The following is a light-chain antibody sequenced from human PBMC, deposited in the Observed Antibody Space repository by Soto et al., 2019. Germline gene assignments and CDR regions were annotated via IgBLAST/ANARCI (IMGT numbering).Light chain of an antibody. CDR1: PGISSW. CDR2: AAS. V-gene: IGKV1-12*01. J-gene: IGKJ5*01. Sequence: DIQMTQSPSSVSASVGDRVTITCRASPGISSWLAWYQQKPGKAPNLLIYAASSLEIGVPSRFSGSGSGTDFPLTISSLQPEDFATLCWQRSKSFPVTFGQGTRLEI. CDR3: QRSKSFPVT.